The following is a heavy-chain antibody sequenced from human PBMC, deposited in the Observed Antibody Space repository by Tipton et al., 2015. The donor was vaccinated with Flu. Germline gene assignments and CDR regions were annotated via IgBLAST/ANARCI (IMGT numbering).Heavy chain of an antibody. CDR1: GFTFDDYT. Sequence: VQLVQSGGVVVQPGGSLRLSCAASGFTFDDYTMHWVRQAPGKGLEWVSLISWDGGSTYYADSVKGRFTISRDNAKNSLYLQMNSLRAEDTAVYYCAREWGYDLGDYWGQGTLVTVSS. D-gene: IGHD5-12*01. J-gene: IGHJ4*02. CDR2: ISWDGGST. CDR3: AREWGYDLGDY. V-gene: IGHV3-43*01.